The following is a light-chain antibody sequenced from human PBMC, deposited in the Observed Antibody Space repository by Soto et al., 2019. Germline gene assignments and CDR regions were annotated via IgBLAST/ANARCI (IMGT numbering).Light chain of an antibody. V-gene: IGKV3-15*01. J-gene: IGKJ4*01. Sequence: EIVLTQSPATLSVSPGETATLSCRASQGLLDSLAWYQQNPGQTPRLPIYEASTRATGIPDRFSGSGSGTDFTLTISSLQTEDFAVYYCQQHNGWPLTFGGGTKVEIK. CDR1: QGLLDS. CDR3: QQHNGWPLT. CDR2: EAS.